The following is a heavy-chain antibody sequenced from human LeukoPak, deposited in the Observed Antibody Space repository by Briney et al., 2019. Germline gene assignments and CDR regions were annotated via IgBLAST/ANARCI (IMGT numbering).Heavy chain of an antibody. CDR3: ARDSGSSWYNWFDP. D-gene: IGHD6-13*01. J-gene: IGHJ5*02. CDR1: GFTLSRYW. Sequence: GGSLRLSCAASGFTLSRYWMHWVRQAPGKGLVSVAHMNSDGSSTNYADSVKGRFTISRDNAKNSLYLQMNSLRAEDTAVYYCARDSGSSWYNWFDPWGQGTLVTVSS. V-gene: IGHV3-74*01. CDR2: MNSDGSST.